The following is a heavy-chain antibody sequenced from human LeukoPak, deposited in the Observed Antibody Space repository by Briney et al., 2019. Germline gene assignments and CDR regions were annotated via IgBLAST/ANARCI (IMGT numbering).Heavy chain of an antibody. CDR2: INSDGSST. Sequence: PGGSLRLPCAASGFTFSSYWMHWVRQAPGKGLVWVSRINSDGSSTSYADSVKGRFTISRDNAKNTLYLQMNSLRAEDTAVYYCAKDQDTAMVMGDYWGQGTLVTVSS. D-gene: IGHD5-18*01. CDR1: GFTFSSYW. CDR3: AKDQDTAMVMGDY. V-gene: IGHV3-74*01. J-gene: IGHJ4*02.